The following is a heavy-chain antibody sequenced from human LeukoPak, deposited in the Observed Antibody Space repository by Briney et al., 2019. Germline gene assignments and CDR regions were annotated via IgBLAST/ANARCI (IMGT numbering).Heavy chain of an antibody. V-gene: IGHV4-31*03. CDR2: IYYGGST. CDR1: GGSISSGDYY. CDR3: ARATGEDAFDI. J-gene: IGHJ3*02. Sequence: SQTLSLTCTVSGGSISSGDYYWSWIRQHPGKGLEWIGYIYYGGSTYYNPSLKSRVTISVDTSKNQFSLKLSSVTAADTAVYYCARATGEDAFDIWGQGTMVTVSS. D-gene: IGHD7-27*01.